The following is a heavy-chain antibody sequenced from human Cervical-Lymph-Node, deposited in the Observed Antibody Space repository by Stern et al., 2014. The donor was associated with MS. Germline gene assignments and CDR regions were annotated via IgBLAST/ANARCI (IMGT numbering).Heavy chain of an antibody. CDR1: GYTFTSYW. CDR3: ARQRYFDY. Sequence: EMQLVESGPEVKRPGESLKISCQASGYTFTSYWIGWVRQMPGKGLEWIAILFPGGSDIRYSPSFQGQVTISAEKSRSTAYLQGNNLKASDTAIYYCARQRYFDYWGQGTLVTVSS. V-gene: IGHV5-51*01. CDR2: LFPGGSDI. J-gene: IGHJ4*02.